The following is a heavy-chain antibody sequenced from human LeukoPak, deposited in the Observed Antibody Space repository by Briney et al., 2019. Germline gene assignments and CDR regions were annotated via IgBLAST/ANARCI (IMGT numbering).Heavy chain of an antibody. CDR3: ATDRGGPVYYYGMDV. Sequence: ASVKVSCKASGGTFSSYAISWVRQAPGQGLEWMGGIIPIFGTANYAQKFQGRVTITADESTSTAYMELSSLRSEDTAVYYCATDRGGPVYYYGMDVWGQGTTVTVSS. D-gene: IGHD4-23*01. J-gene: IGHJ6*02. V-gene: IGHV1-69*13. CDR2: IIPIFGTA. CDR1: GGTFSSYA.